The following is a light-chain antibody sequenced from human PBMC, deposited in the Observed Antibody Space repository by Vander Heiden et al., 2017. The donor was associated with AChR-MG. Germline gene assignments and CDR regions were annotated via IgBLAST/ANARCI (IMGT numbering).Light chain of an antibody. CDR2: DAS. CDR3: QQYDNLLALT. Sequence: DIQMTQSPSSLSASVGDRVTLTCQASHDISNYLNWYQQKPWKDPKLLNYDASNLETGVPSRFSGSGSGTDFTFTISSLQPEDIATYYCQQYDNLLALTFGGGTKVEIK. J-gene: IGKJ4*01. V-gene: IGKV1-33*01. CDR1: HDISNY.